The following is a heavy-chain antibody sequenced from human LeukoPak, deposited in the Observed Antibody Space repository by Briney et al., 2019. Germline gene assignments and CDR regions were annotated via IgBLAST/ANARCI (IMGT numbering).Heavy chain of an antibody. Sequence: PGGSLRLSCAASGFTFSSYAMSWVRQAPGKGLEWVSAISGSCGSTYYADSAKGRFTISRDNSKNTLYLQMNSLRAEDTAVYYCANDAERYGSGSYYVDYWGQGTLVTFSS. CDR3: ANDAERYGSGSYYVDY. D-gene: IGHD3-10*01. J-gene: IGHJ4*02. V-gene: IGHV3-23*01. CDR2: ISGSCGST. CDR1: GFTFSSYA.